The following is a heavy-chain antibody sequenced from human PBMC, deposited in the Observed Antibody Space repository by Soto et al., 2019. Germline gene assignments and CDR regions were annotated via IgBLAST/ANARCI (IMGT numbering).Heavy chain of an antibody. CDR2: IHYSGSI. Sequence: QVQLQQSGPGLVKPSQTLSLTCTVSGGSISYEYYHWTWIRQSPGKGLEWFGYIHYSGSIIYNPSFKSRVTISVDTSKNQFSMQLSSVTAADTAVYFCAREDDGGDRDYYGLDVWGQGTTVTVSS. J-gene: IGHJ6*02. D-gene: IGHD2-21*02. V-gene: IGHV4-30-4*08. CDR3: AREDDGGDRDYYGLDV. CDR1: GGSISYEYYH.